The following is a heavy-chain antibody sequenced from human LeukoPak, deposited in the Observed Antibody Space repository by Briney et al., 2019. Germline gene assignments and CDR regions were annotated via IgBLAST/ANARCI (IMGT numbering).Heavy chain of an antibody. Sequence: GESLKISCKGSGYSFTSYWIGWVRQMPGKGLEWMGIIYPGDSDTRYSPSFQGQVTISADKSISTAYLQWSSLKASDTAMYYCARLVGYRSGGSCYRPDAFDIWGQGTMVTVPS. J-gene: IGHJ3*02. CDR1: GYSFTSYW. D-gene: IGHD2-15*01. CDR2: IYPGDSDT. V-gene: IGHV5-51*01. CDR3: ARLVGYRSGGSCYRPDAFDI.